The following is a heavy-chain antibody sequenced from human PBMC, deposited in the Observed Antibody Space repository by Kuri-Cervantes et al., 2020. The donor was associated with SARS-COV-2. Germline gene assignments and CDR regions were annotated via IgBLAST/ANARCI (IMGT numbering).Heavy chain of an antibody. CDR3: AKDTDYTHDY. V-gene: IGHV3-23*01. CDR2: ISGSGGST. Sequence: GESLKISCAASGFTFSSYAMSWVRQAPGTGLEWVSAISGSGGSTYYADSVKGRFTISRDNSKNTLDLQINSLRAEDTAVYYCAKDTDYTHDYWGQGTLVTVSS. D-gene: IGHD4-11*01. CDR1: GFTFSSYA. J-gene: IGHJ4*02.